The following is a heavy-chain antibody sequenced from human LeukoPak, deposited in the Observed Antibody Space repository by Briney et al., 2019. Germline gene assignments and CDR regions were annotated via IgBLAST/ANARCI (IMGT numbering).Heavy chain of an antibody. CDR2: ISSSSSTI. CDR1: GFTFSSYS. CDR3: ARDATHSSGWYWYFQH. V-gene: IGHV3-48*04. D-gene: IGHD6-19*01. Sequence: GGSLRLSCAASGFTFSSYSMNWVRQAPGKGLEWVSYISSSSSTIYYADSVKGRFTISRDNAKNSLYLQMNSLRAEDTAVYYCARDATHSSGWYWYFQHWGQGTLVTVSS. J-gene: IGHJ1*01.